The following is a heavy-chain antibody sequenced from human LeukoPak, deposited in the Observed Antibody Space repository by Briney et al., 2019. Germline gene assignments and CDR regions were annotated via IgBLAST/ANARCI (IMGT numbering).Heavy chain of an antibody. CDR2: ISYDGSNK. Sequence: GGSLRLSCAASGFTFSSYGMHWVRQAPGKGLEWVAVISYDGSNKYYADSVKGRFTISRDNSKNTLYLQMNSLRAEDTAVYYCAKALKQWLSPNWFDPWDQGTLVTVSS. D-gene: IGHD6-19*01. J-gene: IGHJ5*02. V-gene: IGHV3-30*18. CDR3: AKALKQWLSPNWFDP. CDR1: GFTFSSYG.